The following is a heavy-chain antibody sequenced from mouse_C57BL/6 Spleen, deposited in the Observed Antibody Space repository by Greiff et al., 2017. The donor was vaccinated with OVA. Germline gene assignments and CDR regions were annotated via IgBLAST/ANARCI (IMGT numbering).Heavy chain of an antibody. J-gene: IGHJ2*01. V-gene: IGHV14-2*01. Sequence: EVQLQQSGAELVKPRASVKLSCTASGFNIKDYYMHWVKQRTEQGLEWIGRIDPEDDETKYAPKLQGKATITADTSTNTTYLQLISLTSEDTAVYYCAFIYYDYSFDYWGQRTTLSVSS. D-gene: IGHD2-4*01. CDR1: GFNIKDYY. CDR2: IDPEDDET. CDR3: AFIYYDYSFDY.